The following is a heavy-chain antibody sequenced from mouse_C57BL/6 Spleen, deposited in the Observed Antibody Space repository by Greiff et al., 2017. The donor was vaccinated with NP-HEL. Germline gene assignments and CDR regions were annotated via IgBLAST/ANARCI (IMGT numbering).Heavy chain of an antibody. V-gene: IGHV1-64*01. J-gene: IGHJ2*01. CDR2: IHPNSGST. Sequence: QVQLKQPGAELVKPGASVKLSCKASGYTFTSYWMHWVKQRPGQGLEWIGMIHPNSGSTNYNEKFKSKATLTVDKSSSTAYMQLSSLTSEDSAVYYCANYYGSIYFDYWGQGTTLTVSS. D-gene: IGHD1-1*01. CDR1: GYTFTSYW. CDR3: ANYYGSIYFDY.